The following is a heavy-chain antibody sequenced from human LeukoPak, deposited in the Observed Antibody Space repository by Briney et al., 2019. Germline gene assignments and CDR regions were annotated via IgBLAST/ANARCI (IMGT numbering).Heavy chain of an antibody. Sequence: GGSLRLSCAASGFTFRSYWMNWVRQAPGKGLEWVANVKEDGSETYYVDSVKGRFTISRDNAKNSVYLRMNSLRAEDTAVYYCASVVGATGSSHYWGPGTLVIVSS. D-gene: IGHD1-26*01. V-gene: IGHV3-7*01. J-gene: IGHJ4*02. CDR2: VKEDGSET. CDR1: GFTFRSYW. CDR3: ASVVGATGSSHY.